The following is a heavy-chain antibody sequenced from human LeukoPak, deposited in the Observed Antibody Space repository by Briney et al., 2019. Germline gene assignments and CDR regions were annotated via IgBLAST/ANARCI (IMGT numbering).Heavy chain of an antibody. Sequence: ASAKVSCKASGYTFTSYYMHWVRQAPGQGLEWMGIINPSGGTTGYAQKFQGRVTMTRDTSTSTVYMELSSLRSDDTAVYYCARAHCSGGACPNWFDPWGQGTLVT. D-gene: IGHD2-15*01. J-gene: IGHJ5*02. CDR1: GYTFTSYY. V-gene: IGHV1-46*01. CDR2: INPSGGTT. CDR3: ARAHCSGGACPNWFDP.